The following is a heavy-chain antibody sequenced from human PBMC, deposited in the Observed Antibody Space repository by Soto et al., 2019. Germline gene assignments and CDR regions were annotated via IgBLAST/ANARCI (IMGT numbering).Heavy chain of an antibody. CDR2: MSQSGPT. J-gene: IGHJ5*02. V-gene: IGHV4-59*01. Sequence: TSETLSLTCTVSGGSIGSYFWSWIRQPPGKGLEGIGYMSQSGPTSYNPSLKSRATISVDTSKNQFSLKLTSVTAADTAVYYCARDRGGIIVASNPLGEWFAPWGQGTLVTVSS. CDR1: GGSIGSYF. D-gene: IGHD5-12*01. CDR3: ARDRGGIIVASNPLGEWFAP.